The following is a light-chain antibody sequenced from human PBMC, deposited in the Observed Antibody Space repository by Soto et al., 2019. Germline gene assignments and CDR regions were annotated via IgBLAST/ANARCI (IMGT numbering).Light chain of an antibody. CDR2: AVS. J-gene: IGKJ4*01. Sequence: AIEMTQSPSSLSASVGDRVTITCRASQGIGSDLAWYQQRPGKAPKLLIYAVSILQNGVPSRFSGSGSGTDFTLTISSLQPEDFATYYCLQDYNYLTFGGGTKVEIK. CDR3: LQDYNYLT. V-gene: IGKV1-6*01. CDR1: QGIGSD.